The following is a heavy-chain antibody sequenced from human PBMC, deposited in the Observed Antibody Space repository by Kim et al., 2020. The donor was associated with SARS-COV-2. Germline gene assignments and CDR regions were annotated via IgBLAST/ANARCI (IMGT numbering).Heavy chain of an antibody. J-gene: IGHJ6*02. Sequence: SGKGRFTSSRDNAKNSLNLQMNSLRAEDTALYYCAKAPPQGLEDNYYGMDVWGQGTTVTVSS. CDR3: AKAPPQGLEDNYYGMDV. D-gene: IGHD6-19*01. V-gene: IGHV3-9*01.